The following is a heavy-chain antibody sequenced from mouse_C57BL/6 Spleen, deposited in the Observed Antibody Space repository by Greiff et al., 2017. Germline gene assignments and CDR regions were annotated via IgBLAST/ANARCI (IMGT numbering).Heavy chain of an antibody. Sequence: EVQLQESGPGLVKPSQSLSLTCSVTGYSITSGYYWNWIRQFPGNKLEWMGYISYDGSNNYNPSLKNRISLTRDTSKNQFFLKLNSVTTEDTATYYCARDYYGSSYGAMDYWGQGTSVTVSS. D-gene: IGHD1-1*01. CDR3: ARDYYGSSYGAMDY. J-gene: IGHJ4*01. CDR1: GYSITSGYY. V-gene: IGHV3-6*01. CDR2: ISYDGSN.